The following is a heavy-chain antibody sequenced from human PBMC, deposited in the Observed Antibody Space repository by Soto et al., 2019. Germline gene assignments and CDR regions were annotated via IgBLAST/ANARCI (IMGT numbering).Heavy chain of an antibody. CDR1: GFTFSDYY. Sequence: PVGSLRLSCAASGFTFSDYYMSWIRQAPGKGLEWVSYISSSSSYTNYADSVKGRFTISRDNAKNSLYLQMNSLRAEDTAVYYCARDFGLTGIAVAGTYDYWGQGTLVTVSS. V-gene: IGHV3-11*06. J-gene: IGHJ4*02. CDR3: ARDFGLTGIAVAGTYDY. CDR2: ISSSSSYT. D-gene: IGHD6-19*01.